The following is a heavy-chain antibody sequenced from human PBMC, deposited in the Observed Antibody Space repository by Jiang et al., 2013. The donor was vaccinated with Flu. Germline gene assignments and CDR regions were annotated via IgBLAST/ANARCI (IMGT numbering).Heavy chain of an antibody. CDR3: ARQGYYLPYAFDI. CDR1: GGSISSSSYY. V-gene: IGHV4-39*01. J-gene: IGHJ3*02. Sequence: TVSGGSISSSSYYWGWIRQPPGKGLEWIGSIYYSGSTHDNPSLKSRVTISVDTSKNQFSLKLTSVTAADTAVYFCARQGYYLPYAFDIWGQGTMVTVSS. D-gene: IGHD2-8*01. CDR2: IYYSGST.